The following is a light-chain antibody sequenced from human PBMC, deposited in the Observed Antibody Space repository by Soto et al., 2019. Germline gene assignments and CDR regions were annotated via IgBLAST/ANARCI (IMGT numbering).Light chain of an antibody. J-gene: IGLJ3*02. V-gene: IGLV2-14*01. CDR3: SSYTGSSTLV. CDR1: SSDVGDYHY. CDR2: EVS. Sequence: QSVLTQPASVSGSPGQSITISCTGTSSDVGDYHYVSWYQQHPGKAPKLMIYEVSNRPSGVSNRFSGSKSGSTASLTISGLQSEDEADYYCSSYTGSSTLVFGGGTQLTVL.